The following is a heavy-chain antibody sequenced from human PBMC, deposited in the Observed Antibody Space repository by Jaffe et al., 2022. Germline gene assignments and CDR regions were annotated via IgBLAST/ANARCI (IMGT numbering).Heavy chain of an antibody. CDR1: GGSISSGSYY. J-gene: IGHJ3*02. CDR2: IYTSGST. D-gene: IGHD3-22*01. V-gene: IGHV4-61*02. CDR3: ARSPVKHYYDSSGYYKTRDAFDI. Sequence: QVQLQESGPGLVKPSQTLSLTCTVSGGSISSGSYYWSWIRQPAGKGLEWIGRIYTSGSTNYNPSLKSRVTISVDTSKNQFSLKLSSVTAADTAVYYCARSPVKHYYDSSGYYKTRDAFDIWGQGTMVTVSS.